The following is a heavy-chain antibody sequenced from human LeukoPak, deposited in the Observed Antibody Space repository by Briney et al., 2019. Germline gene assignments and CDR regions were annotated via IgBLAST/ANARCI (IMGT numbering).Heavy chain of an antibody. CDR3: ASGTDSSGYYY. Sequence: SETLSLTCAVYGGSFSGYYWSWIRQPPGKGLEWSGEIKHSGSTNYNPSLKSRVTISVDTSKNQFYLKLSSVTAADTAVYYCASGTDSSGYYYWGQGTLVTVSS. CDR1: GGSFSGYY. J-gene: IGHJ4*02. V-gene: IGHV4-34*01. CDR2: IKHSGST. D-gene: IGHD3-22*01.